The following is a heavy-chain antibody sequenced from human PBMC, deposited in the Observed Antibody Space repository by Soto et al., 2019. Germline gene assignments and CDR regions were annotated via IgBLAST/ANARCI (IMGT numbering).Heavy chain of an antibody. D-gene: IGHD1-1*01. Sequence: GGSLRLSCSASGFSFTYSWMSWVRQAPGKGLEWVAIISYDGSDKYYGDSVKGRFTISRDNSKSTLYLQMDSLREDDTAVYYCAKDNPTTAYWGQGTLVTVSS. CDR2: ISYDGSDK. J-gene: IGHJ4*02. CDR3: AKDNPTTAY. CDR1: GFSFTYSW. V-gene: IGHV3-30*18.